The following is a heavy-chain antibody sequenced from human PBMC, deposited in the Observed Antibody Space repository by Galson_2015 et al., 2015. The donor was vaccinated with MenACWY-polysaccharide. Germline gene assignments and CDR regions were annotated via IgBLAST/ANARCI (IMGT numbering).Heavy chain of an antibody. CDR2: MNPNSGNT. Sequence: SVKVSCRASGYTFTRYDINWVRQATGQGLEWMGWMNPNSGNTGYAQKFQGRVTMTSNSAMTTAYMELSSLRSEDTAVYYCARIIARKYTFADSWGQGTLVTVSS. CDR3: ARIIARKYTFADS. V-gene: IGHV1-8*01. J-gene: IGHJ4*02. D-gene: IGHD2-21*01. CDR1: GYTFTRYD.